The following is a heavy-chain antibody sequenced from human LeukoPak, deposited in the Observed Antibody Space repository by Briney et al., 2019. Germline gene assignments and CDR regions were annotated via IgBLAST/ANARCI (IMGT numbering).Heavy chain of an antibody. Sequence: SETLSLTCTVSGGSISSSSYYWGWIRQPPGKGLEWIGSIYYSGSTYYNPSLKSRVTISVDTSKNQFSLKLSSVTAADTAAYYCARPGRYCSSTSCYSLFDYWGQGTLVTVSS. D-gene: IGHD2-2*01. J-gene: IGHJ4*02. V-gene: IGHV4-39*01. CDR1: GGSISSSSYY. CDR2: IYYSGST. CDR3: ARPGRYCSSTSCYSLFDY.